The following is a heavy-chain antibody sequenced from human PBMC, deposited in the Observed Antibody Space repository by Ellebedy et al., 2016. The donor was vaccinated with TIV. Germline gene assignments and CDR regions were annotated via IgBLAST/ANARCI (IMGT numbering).Heavy chain of an antibody. CDR3: ARGLTGYYKGFDY. J-gene: IGHJ4*02. V-gene: IGHV1-69*13. CDR1: GGTFSSYA. Sequence: SVKVSCXASGGTFSSYAISWVRQAPGQGLEWMGVIIPIFGTANYAQKFQGRVTITADESTSTAYMELSSLRSEDTAVYYRARGLTGYYKGFDYWGQGTLVTVSS. CDR2: IIPIFGTA. D-gene: IGHD3-9*01.